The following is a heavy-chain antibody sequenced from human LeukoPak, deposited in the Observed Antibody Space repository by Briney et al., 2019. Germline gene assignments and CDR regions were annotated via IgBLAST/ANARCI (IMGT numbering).Heavy chain of an antibody. Sequence: GGSLRLSCAASGFTFSDYYMSWIRQASGKGLEWVSYISSSGSTTYYADSVKGRFTISRDNAKNSLYLQMNSLRAEDTAVYYCARAARWELLAPYYYYYMDVWGKGTTVTVSS. CDR2: ISSSGSTT. CDR3: ARAARWELLAPYYYYYMDV. D-gene: IGHD1-26*01. J-gene: IGHJ6*03. CDR1: GFTFSDYY. V-gene: IGHV3-11*04.